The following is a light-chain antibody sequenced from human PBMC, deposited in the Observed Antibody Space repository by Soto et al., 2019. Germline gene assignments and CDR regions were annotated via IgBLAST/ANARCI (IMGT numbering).Light chain of an antibody. J-gene: IGKJ2*01. CDR2: RAS. CDR1: QSIDRW. V-gene: IGKV1-5*03. Sequence: DIQMTQSPSTLSASVGDRVTITCRASQSIDRWLDWYQQKPGKAPKLLIYRASSLESGVPSRFIGSGSGTEFTLPISSLQPDDFATYYCQQYKTYTYTFAQGTKLEIK. CDR3: QQYKTYTYT.